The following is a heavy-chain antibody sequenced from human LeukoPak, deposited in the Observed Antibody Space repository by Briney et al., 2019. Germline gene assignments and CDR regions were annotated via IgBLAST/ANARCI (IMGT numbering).Heavy chain of an antibody. CDR1: GYSISSGYY. J-gene: IGHJ4*02. Sequence: SETQSLTCAVSGYSISSGYYWGWIRQPPGKGLEWIGSIYHSGSTYYNPSLKSRVTISVDTSKNQFSLKLSSVTAADTAVYYCARHVATMGLEDFDYWGQGTLVTVSS. V-gene: IGHV4-38-2*01. D-gene: IGHD5-24*01. CDR3: ARHVATMGLEDFDY. CDR2: IYHSGST.